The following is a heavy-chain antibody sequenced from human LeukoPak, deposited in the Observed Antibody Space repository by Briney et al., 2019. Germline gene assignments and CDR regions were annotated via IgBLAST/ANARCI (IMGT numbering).Heavy chain of an antibody. Sequence: PSETLPLTCTVSGGSISYYYWNWIRQPPGKGLEWIGYIYSSGSTNYNPSLKSRVTISLDTSKNQFSLKLSSVTAADTAVYYCARMGDYYDSSGYRHDAFDIWGQGTMVTVSS. J-gene: IGHJ3*02. CDR2: IYSSGST. V-gene: IGHV4-59*01. D-gene: IGHD3-22*01. CDR3: ARMGDYYDSSGYRHDAFDI. CDR1: GGSISYYY.